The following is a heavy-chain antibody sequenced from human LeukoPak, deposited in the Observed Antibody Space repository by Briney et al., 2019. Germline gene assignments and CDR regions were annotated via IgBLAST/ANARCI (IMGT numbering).Heavy chain of an antibody. J-gene: IGHJ4*02. V-gene: IGHV1-2*02. CDR1: GYTFTDYY. D-gene: IGHD6-19*01. CDR3: AREDSGWYVDY. Sequence: ASVRVSCKASGYTFTDYYMHWVRQAPGQGLEWMGWINPNSAGTNYAQKFEGRVTMTRDTSISTAYMELSRLRSDDTAVYHCAREDSGWYVDYWGQGTLVTVSS. CDR2: INPNSAGT.